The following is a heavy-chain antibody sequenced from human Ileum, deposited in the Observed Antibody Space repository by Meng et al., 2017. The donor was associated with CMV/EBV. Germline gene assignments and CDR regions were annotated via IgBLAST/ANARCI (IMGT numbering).Heavy chain of an antibody. CDR2: ISYSGTA. D-gene: IGHD3-10*01. V-gene: IGHV4-39*07. J-gene: IGHJ4*02. CDR3: ARDSTYPSGLDY. CDR1: GGSISSSLYY. Sequence: QLQLQESGPGLGKPSETLSLTCTVSGGSISSSLYYWGWIRQPPGKGLEWIGTISYSGTAFYNLSLKSRVAISIDTSKFQFSLKLSSVTATDTAVYYCARDSTYPSGLDYWGQGTLVTVSS.